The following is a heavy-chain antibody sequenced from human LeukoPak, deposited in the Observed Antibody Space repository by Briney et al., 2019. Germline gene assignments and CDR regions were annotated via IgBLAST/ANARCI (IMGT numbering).Heavy chain of an antibody. CDR1: GFTFTNYV. V-gene: IGHV3-53*01. D-gene: IGHD3-9*01. CDR3: ARGAGYYDILTAYFDY. CDR2: IYSGGST. Sequence: GESLRLSCAASGFTFTNYVMNWVRQAPGKGLEWVSVIYSGGSTYYADSVKGRFTISRDNSKNTLYLQMNSLRAEDTAVYYCARGAGYYDILTAYFDYWGQGTLVTVSS. J-gene: IGHJ4*02.